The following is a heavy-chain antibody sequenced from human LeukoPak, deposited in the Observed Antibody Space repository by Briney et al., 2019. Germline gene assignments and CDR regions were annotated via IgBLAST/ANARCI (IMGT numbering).Heavy chain of an antibody. J-gene: IGHJ4*02. Sequence: ASVKVSCKASGYTFTSYDINWVRQATGQGLEWMGWMNPNSGNTGYAQKFQGRVTMTRDTSISTAYMELSRLRSDDTAVYYCARDSDGDSAFDYWGQGTLVTVSS. CDR3: ARDSDGDSAFDY. V-gene: IGHV1-8*01. D-gene: IGHD4-17*01. CDR2: MNPNSGNT. CDR1: GYTFTSYD.